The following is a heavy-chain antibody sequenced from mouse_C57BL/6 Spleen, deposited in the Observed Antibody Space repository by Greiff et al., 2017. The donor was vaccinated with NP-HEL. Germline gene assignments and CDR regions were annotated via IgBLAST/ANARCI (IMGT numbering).Heavy chain of an antibody. Sequence: QVQLQQPGAELVMPGASVKLSCKASGYTFTSYWMHWVKQRPGQGLEWIGEIDPSDSDTKYNQKFKGKSTLTVDKSSSTAYMQLSSLTSEDSAVYYCARSGTSDYFDYWGQGTTLTVSS. CDR1: GYTFTSYW. CDR3: ARSGTSDYFDY. J-gene: IGHJ2*01. D-gene: IGHD4-1*01. CDR2: IDPSDSDT. V-gene: IGHV1-69*01.